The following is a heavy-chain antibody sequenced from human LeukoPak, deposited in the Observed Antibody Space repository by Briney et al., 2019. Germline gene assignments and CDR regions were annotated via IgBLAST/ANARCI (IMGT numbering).Heavy chain of an antibody. CDR2: ISYDGSNK. J-gene: IGHJ4*02. CDR3: ALTPYSSSWYSHGY. CDR1: GFTFSSYA. V-gene: IGHV3-30-3*01. Sequence: PGGSLRLSCAASGFTFSSYAMHWVRQAPGKGLEGVAVISYDGSNKYYADSVKGRFTISRDNSKNTLYLQMNSLRAEDTAMYYCALTPYSSSWYSHGYWGQGTLVTVSS. D-gene: IGHD6-13*01.